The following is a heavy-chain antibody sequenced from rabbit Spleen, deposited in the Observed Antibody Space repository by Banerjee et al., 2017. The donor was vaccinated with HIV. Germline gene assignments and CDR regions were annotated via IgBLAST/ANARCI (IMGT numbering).Heavy chain of an antibody. CDR2: IDAGSSDFT. D-gene: IGHD1-1*01. CDR1: GVSFSVSSY. Sequence: QSLEESGGDLVKPGASLTLTCTASGVSFSVSSYMCWVRQAPGKGLEWIACIDAGSSDFTYFASWAKGRFTISKTSSTTVTLQMTSLTAADTATYFCARDTSSSFSSYGMDLWGPGSIVTVS. CDR3: ARDTSSSFSSYGMDL. J-gene: IGHJ6*01. V-gene: IGHV1S40*01.